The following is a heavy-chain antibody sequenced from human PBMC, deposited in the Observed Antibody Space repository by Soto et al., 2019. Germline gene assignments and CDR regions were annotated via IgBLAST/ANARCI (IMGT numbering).Heavy chain of an antibody. D-gene: IGHD3-9*01. CDR3: AYNYDILSGYPAYGMDV. V-gene: IGHV1-46*01. Sequence: ASVKVSCKASGYTFTSYYMHWVRQAPGQGLEWMGIINPSGGSTSYAQKFQGRVTMTRDTSTSTVYMELSSLRSEDTAVCYCAYNYDILSGYPAYGMDVWGQGTTVTVSS. CDR1: GYTFTSYY. CDR2: INPSGGST. J-gene: IGHJ6*02.